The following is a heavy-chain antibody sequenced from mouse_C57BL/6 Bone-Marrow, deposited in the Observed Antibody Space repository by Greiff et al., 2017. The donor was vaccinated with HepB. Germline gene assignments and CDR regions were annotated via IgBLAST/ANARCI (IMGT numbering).Heavy chain of an antibody. J-gene: IGHJ1*03. CDR2: IYPGNSDT. CDR1: GYTFTSYW. CDR3: TREYYGSKDWYFDV. V-gene: IGHV1-5*01. Sequence: EVQLQQSGTVLARPGASVKMSCKTSGYTFTSYWMHWVKQRPGQGLEWIGAIYPGNSDTSYNQKFKGKAKLTAVTSASTAYMELSSLTNEDSAVYYCTREYYGSKDWYFDVWGTGTTVTVSS. D-gene: IGHD1-1*01.